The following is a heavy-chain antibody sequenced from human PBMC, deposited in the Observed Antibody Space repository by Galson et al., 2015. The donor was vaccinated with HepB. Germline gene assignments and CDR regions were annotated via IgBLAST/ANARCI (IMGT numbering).Heavy chain of an antibody. CDR3: AREEGIVVVVAATPRYFDL. Sequence: SLRLSCAASGFTFSSYSMNWVRQAPGKGLEWVSSISSSSSYIYYADSVKGRFTISRDNAKNSLYLQMNSLRAEDTAVYYCAREEGIVVVVAATPRYFDLWGRGTLVTVSS. CDR2: ISSSSSYI. J-gene: IGHJ2*01. D-gene: IGHD2-15*01. CDR1: GFTFSSYS. V-gene: IGHV3-21*01.